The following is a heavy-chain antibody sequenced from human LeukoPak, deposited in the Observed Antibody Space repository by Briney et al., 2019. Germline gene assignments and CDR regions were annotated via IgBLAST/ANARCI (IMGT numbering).Heavy chain of an antibody. D-gene: IGHD2-15*01. Sequence: GGSLRLSCAAYGFTFSNYAMSWVRQAPGGGLEWVSAISGSGDTTFHADSVKGRFTTSRANSKNTLSLQMSGLRVEDSAVYFCAKDTSAWWYHRAYMNVWGTGTTVTVSS. V-gene: IGHV3-23*01. J-gene: IGHJ6*03. CDR3: AKDTSAWWYHRAYMNV. CDR1: GFTFSNYA. CDR2: ISGSGDTT.